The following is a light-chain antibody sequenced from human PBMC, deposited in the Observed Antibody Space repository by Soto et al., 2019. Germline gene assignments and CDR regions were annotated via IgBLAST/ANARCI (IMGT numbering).Light chain of an antibody. V-gene: IGLV2-14*01. CDR3: ISYTSSSTRV. Sequence: QSVLTQPASVSGSPGQSITISCTGTSSDVGGYNYVSWYQQHPGKAPKLMIYDVSNRPSGVSNRFSGSKSGNTASLTISGLQAEDEADYYRISYTSSSTRVFGTGTKVTVL. CDR1: SSDVGGYNY. J-gene: IGLJ1*01. CDR2: DVS.